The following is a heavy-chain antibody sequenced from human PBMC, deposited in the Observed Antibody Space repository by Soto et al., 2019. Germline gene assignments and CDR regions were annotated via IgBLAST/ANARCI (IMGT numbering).Heavy chain of an antibody. V-gene: IGHV3-21*01. CDR2: ISSSSSYI. CDR3: ATDFTEVRAFDI. D-gene: IGHD1-1*01. J-gene: IGHJ3*02. Sequence: GGSLRLSCAASGFTFSSYSMNWVRQAPGKGLEWVSSISSSSSYIYYADSVKGRFTISRDNAKNSLYLQMNSLRAEDTAVYYCATDFTEVRAFDIWGQGTMVTVSS. CDR1: GFTFSSYS.